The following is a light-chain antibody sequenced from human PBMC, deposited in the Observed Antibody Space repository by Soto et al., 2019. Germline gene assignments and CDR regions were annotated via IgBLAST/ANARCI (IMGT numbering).Light chain of an antibody. CDR2: EVS. Sequence: QSVLTQPASVSGSPGQSITSSCTGTSSDVGSYNLVSWYQQHPGKAPKLMIYEVSKRASGVSNRFSGSKSGNKASPTNSGLQAEDDAHYYCGSYAQVFGTGTKLTVL. CDR1: SSDVGSYNL. J-gene: IGLJ1*01. V-gene: IGLV2-23*02. CDR3: GSYAQV.